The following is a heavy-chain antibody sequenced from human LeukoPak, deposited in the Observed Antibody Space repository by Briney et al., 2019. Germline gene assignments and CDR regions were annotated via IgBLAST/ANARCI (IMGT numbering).Heavy chain of an antibody. Sequence: ASVKVSCKASGYTFTGYYMHWVRQAPGQGLEWMGRINPNSGGTNYAQKFQGRVPMTRDTSISTAYMELSRLRSDDTAVYYCARVVVSVTGEWRLYDYWGQGTLVTVSS. CDR1: GYTFTGYY. CDR2: INPNSGGT. V-gene: IGHV1-2*06. J-gene: IGHJ4*02. CDR3: ARVVVSVTGEWRLYDY. D-gene: IGHD7-27*01.